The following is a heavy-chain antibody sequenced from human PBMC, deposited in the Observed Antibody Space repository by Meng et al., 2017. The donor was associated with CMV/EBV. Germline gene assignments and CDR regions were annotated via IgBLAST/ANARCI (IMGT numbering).Heavy chain of an antibody. CDR3: ARDGKRFWEWLPTLDYYYYGMDV. J-gene: IGHJ6*02. V-gene: IGHV1-2*02. D-gene: IGHD3-3*01. CDR1: GYTFTGYY. Sequence: ASVKVSCKASGYTFTGYYMHWVRQAPGQGLEWMGWINPNSGGTNYAQKSEGRVTMTRDTSISTAYMELSRLRSDDTAVYYCARDGKRFWEWLPTLDYYYYGMDVWGQGTTVTVSS. CDR2: INPNSGGT.